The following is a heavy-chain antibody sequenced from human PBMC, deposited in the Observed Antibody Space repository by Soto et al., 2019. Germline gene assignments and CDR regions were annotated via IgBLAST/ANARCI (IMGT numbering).Heavy chain of an antibody. CDR3: ARGLGQSKTLNPHDAFDI. CDR1: GYSFTSYW. J-gene: IGHJ3*02. CDR2: IYPGDSDT. Sequence: GESLKISCKGSGYSFTSYWIGWVRQMPGKGLEWMGIIYPGDSDTRYSPSFQGQVTISADKSISTAYLQWSSLKASDTAMYYCARGLGQSKTLNPHDAFDIWGQGTMVTVSS. D-gene: IGHD3-22*01. V-gene: IGHV5-51*01.